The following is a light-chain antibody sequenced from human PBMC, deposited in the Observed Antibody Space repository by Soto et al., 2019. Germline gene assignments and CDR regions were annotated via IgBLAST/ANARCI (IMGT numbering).Light chain of an antibody. V-gene: IGKV3-20*01. CDR3: QLYVTSPP. Sequence: EFVLTQSPGTLSLSPGERATLSCRASQTVRNNYLAWYQQKPGQAPRLLIYASVQRATGIPDRFSGSASGTDFTLTINRLEPEDFAVYYCQLYVTSPPFGQGTKVDIK. CDR1: QTVRNNY. CDR2: ASV. J-gene: IGKJ1*01.